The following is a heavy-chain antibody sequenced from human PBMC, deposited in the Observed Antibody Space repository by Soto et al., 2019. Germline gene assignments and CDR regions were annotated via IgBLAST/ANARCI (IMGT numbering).Heavy chain of an antibody. Sequence: EVQLVESGGGLVQPGGSLRLSCAASGFTFSSYSMNWVRQAPGKGLEWVSYISSSSSTIYYADSVKGRFTISRANAKNSLYLQMNSLRAEDTAVYYCAREAMVRGVITYYYYGMDVWGQGTTVTVSS. J-gene: IGHJ6*02. CDR3: AREAMVRGVITYYYYGMDV. D-gene: IGHD3-10*01. V-gene: IGHV3-48*01. CDR1: GFTFSSYS. CDR2: ISSSSSTI.